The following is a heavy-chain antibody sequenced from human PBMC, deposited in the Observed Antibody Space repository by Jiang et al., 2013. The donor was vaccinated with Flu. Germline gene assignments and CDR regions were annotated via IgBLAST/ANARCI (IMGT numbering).Heavy chain of an antibody. V-gene: IGHV3-73*01. CDR2: IRGKANNYAT. Sequence: SCEASGFNFSGSAMHWVRQASGKGLEWVGRIRGKANNYATTYAASVRGRFTISRDDSKNTTFLRMDSLKTEDTAVYFCTRQQQGPWGQGTLVTVSP. D-gene: IGHD1/OR15-1a*01. CDR1: GFNFSGSA. J-gene: IGHJ5*02. CDR3: TRQQQGP.